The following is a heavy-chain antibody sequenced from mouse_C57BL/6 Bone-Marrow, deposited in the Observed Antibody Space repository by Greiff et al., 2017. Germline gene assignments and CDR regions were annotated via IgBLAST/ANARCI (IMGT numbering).Heavy chain of an antibody. CDR3: ARPSGTTLYYAMDY. V-gene: IGHV5-17*01. J-gene: IGHJ4*01. Sequence: EVQLQESGGGLVKPGGSLKLSCAASGFTFSDYGMHWVRQAPEKGLEWVAYISSGSSTIYYADTVKGRFTISRDNAKNTLFLQMTSLRSEDTAMYYCARPSGTTLYYAMDYWGQGTSVTVSS. D-gene: IGHD4-1*01. CDR1: GFTFSDYG. CDR2: ISSGSSTI.